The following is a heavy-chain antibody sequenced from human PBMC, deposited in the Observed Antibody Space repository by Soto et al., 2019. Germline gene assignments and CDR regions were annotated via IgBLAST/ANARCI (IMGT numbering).Heavy chain of an antibody. V-gene: IGHV3-9*01. D-gene: IGHD4-4*01. Sequence: GGSLRLSCAASGFTFNDYAMHWVRQAPGKGLEWVSGISWNSGIIDYADSVKGRFTISRDNARNSLYLQMNSLRAEDTALYYCVTDNNYVHWGQGTLVTVSS. CDR2: ISWNSGII. CDR1: GFTFNDYA. J-gene: IGHJ4*02. CDR3: VTDNNYVH.